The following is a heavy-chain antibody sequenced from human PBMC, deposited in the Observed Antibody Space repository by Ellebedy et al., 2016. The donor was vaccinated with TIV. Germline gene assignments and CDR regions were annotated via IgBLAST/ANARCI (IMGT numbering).Heavy chain of an antibody. CDR2: IRQDGSEQ. J-gene: IGHJ4*02. CDR3: VRHTDYALDY. CDR1: GFTFSIYW. D-gene: IGHD4-17*01. V-gene: IGHV3-7*01. Sequence: GESLKISCTTSGFTFSIYWMTWVRQAPGKGLECVANIRQDGSEQSYVDSVKGRFTISRDNAKNSRHLQMNGLRDEETAVYYCVRHTDYALDYWGQGALVTVSS.